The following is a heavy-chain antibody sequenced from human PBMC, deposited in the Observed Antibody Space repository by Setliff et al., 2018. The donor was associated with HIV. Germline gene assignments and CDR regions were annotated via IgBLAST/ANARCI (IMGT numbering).Heavy chain of an antibody. V-gene: IGHV4-4*07. CDR2: IYSTGDT. J-gene: IGHJ4*02. CDR3: ARVRLTMIMLVDYFDQ. D-gene: IGHD3-22*01. CDR1: GGSISNFY. Sequence: SETLSLTCSVSGGSISNFYWSWIRQPPGKGLEWVGHIYSTGDTNYNPSLKSRVTLSADTSKNQLSLSLTSVTAADTAVYYCARVRLTMIMLVDYFDQWGQGTLVTSPQ.